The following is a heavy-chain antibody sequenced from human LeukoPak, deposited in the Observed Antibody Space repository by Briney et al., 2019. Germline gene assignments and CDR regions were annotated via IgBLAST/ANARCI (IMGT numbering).Heavy chain of an antibody. Sequence: GGSLRLSCAASGFTLSSYWMHWVRQAPGKGLVWVSRINNNGRSTTYADSVKGRFTISRDNAKNTLYLQMNSLRAEDTAVYYCEPTYYYGSGILNWGQGTLVTVSS. V-gene: IGHV3-74*01. CDR3: EPTYYYGSGILN. D-gene: IGHD3-10*01. CDR2: INNNGRST. J-gene: IGHJ4*02. CDR1: GFTLSSYW.